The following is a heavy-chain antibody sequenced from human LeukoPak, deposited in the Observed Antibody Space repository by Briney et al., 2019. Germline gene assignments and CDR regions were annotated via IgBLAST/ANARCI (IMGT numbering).Heavy chain of an antibody. D-gene: IGHD5-18*01. CDR2: ISGSGGST. V-gene: IGHV3-23*01. J-gene: IGHJ4*02. CDR3: ARGIQLWYAFLH. Sequence: GGSLILSCAASGFTFSSYAMSWVRQAPGKGLEWVSAISGSGGSTYYADSVKGRFTISRDNSKNTLYLQMNSLRAEDTAVYYCARGIQLWYAFLHWGQGTLVTVSS. CDR1: GFTFSSYA.